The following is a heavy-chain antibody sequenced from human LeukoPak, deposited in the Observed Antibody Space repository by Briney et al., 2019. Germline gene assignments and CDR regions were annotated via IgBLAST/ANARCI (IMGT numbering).Heavy chain of an antibody. CDR2: ISGSGGST. CDR1: GGSISSGGYY. J-gene: IGHJ4*02. CDR3: ADSGSYYD. V-gene: IGHV3-23*01. D-gene: IGHD1-26*01. Sequence: ETLSLTCTVSGGSISSGGYYWSWVRQAPGKGLEWVSAISGSGGSTYYADSVKGRFTISRDNSKNTLYLQMNSLRAEDTAVYYCADSGSYYDWGQGTLVTVSS.